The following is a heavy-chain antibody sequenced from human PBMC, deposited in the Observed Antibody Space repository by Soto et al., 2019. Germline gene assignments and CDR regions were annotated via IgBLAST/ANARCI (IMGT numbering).Heavy chain of an antibody. V-gene: IGHV4-39*01. D-gene: IGHD4-17*01. CDR2: FYYSGCT. CDR3: ARHFDYAGTHDAFDI. J-gene: IGHJ3*02. Sequence: SETLSLTCTVSGGSISSSSYYWGWIRQPPLKGFFLFGIFYYSGCTFYYPSLKIRFTFSVDTFKNQFSLKLSSVTVADTAFYYCARHFDYAGTHDAFDIWGQGTMVTVSS. CDR1: GGSISSSSYY.